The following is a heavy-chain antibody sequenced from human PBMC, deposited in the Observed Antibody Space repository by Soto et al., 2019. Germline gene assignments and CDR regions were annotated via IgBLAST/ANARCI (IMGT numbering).Heavy chain of an antibody. V-gene: IGHV3-74*01. CDR3: SIDSSGWYQGWDYYYYYGMDV. Sequence: RGSLRLSCAASGFTYSSYWMHWVRQAPGKGLVWVSRINSDGSSTSYADSVKGRFTISRDNAKNTLYLQMNSLRAEDTAVYYCSIDSSGWYQGWDYYYYYGMDVWGQGTTVTVSS. D-gene: IGHD6-19*01. CDR1: GFTYSSYW. J-gene: IGHJ6*02. CDR2: INSDGSST.